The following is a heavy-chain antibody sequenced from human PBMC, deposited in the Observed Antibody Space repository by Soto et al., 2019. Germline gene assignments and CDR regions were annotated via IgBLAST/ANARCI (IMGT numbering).Heavy chain of an antibody. CDR1: GFTFSSYA. Sequence: EVQLLESGGGLVQPGGSLRLSCAASGFTFSSYAMRWVRQAPGKGLEWVSAVSGSGGSTYYADSVKGRFTISRDNSKNTLYLQMNSLRAEDTAVYYYARRGPGTYFDYWGQGTLVTVSS. CDR2: VSGSGGST. V-gene: IGHV3-23*01. J-gene: IGHJ4*02. D-gene: IGHD6-13*01. CDR3: ARRGPGTYFDY.